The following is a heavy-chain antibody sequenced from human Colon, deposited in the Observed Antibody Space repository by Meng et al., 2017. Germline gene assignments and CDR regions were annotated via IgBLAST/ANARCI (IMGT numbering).Heavy chain of an antibody. V-gene: IGHV4-39*01. CDR1: GGPISGSTYY. J-gene: IGHJ4*02. D-gene: IGHD3-10*01. CDR3: GRPISGSYFTVFDY. Sequence: QLQLRESGSGLVKPSETLSLTCTVSGGPISGSTYYWGWIRQPPGKGLEWIGNIYYTGRTYNNPSLNSRVTMSVDTSKNQFSLKLTSVTATDTAVYYCGRPISGSYFTVFDYWGQGILVTVSS. CDR2: IYYTGRT.